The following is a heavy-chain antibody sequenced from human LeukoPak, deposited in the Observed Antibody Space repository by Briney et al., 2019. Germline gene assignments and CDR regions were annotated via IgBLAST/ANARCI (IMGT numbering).Heavy chain of an antibody. Sequence: PSETLSLTCTVSGGSISSYYWRWIRQPPGKGLEWIGYIYYSVTTNYNPSLKSRVTISVDTSQNQFSLKLSSVTAAVTAVYYCARGVYIAAAQYGYWGQGTLVTVSS. V-gene: IGHV4-59*01. CDR1: GGSISSYY. J-gene: IGHJ4*02. D-gene: IGHD6-13*01. CDR2: IYYSVTT. CDR3: ARGVYIAAAQYGY.